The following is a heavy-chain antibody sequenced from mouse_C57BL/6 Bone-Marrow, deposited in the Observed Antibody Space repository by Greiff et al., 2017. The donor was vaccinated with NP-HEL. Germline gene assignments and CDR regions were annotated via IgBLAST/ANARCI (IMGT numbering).Heavy chain of an antibody. J-gene: IGHJ4*01. CDR3: ARSSNYLYYAMDY. Sequence: EVHLVESGGGLVKPGGSLKLSCAASGFTFSDYGMHWVRQAPEKGLEWVAYISSGSSTIYYADTVKGRFTISRDNAKNTLFLQMTSLRSEDTAMYYCARSSNYLYYAMDYWGQGTSVTVSS. D-gene: IGHD2-5*01. V-gene: IGHV5-17*01. CDR1: GFTFSDYG. CDR2: ISSGSSTI.